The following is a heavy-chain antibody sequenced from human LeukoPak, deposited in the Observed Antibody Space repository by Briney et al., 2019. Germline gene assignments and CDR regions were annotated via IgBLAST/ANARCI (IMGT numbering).Heavy chain of an antibody. CDR2: IYYSGST. Sequence: SETLSLTCTVSGGSISSYYWSWIRQPPGKGLEWIGYIYYSGSTNYNPSLKRRVTISVDTSKNQFSLKLSSVTAADTAVYYCARGSVGGYSYGPFSLLDYWGRGTLVTVSS. D-gene: IGHD5-18*01. CDR3: ARGSVGGYSYGPFSLLDY. J-gene: IGHJ4*02. CDR1: GGSISSYY. V-gene: IGHV4-59*01.